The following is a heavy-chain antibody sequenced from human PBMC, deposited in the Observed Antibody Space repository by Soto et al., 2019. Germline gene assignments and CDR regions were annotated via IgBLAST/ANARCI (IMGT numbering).Heavy chain of an antibody. V-gene: IGHV5-10-1*01. Sequence: PGESLKISCKGSGYSFTSYWISWVRQMPGKGLEWMGRIDPSDSYTNYSPSFQGHVTISADKSISTAYLQWSSLKASDTAMYYCARTVRIAVAGTGYYYGMDVWGQGTTVTVSS. CDR1: GYSFTSYW. CDR3: ARTVRIAVAGTGYYYGMDV. CDR2: IDPSDSYT. J-gene: IGHJ6*02. D-gene: IGHD6-19*01.